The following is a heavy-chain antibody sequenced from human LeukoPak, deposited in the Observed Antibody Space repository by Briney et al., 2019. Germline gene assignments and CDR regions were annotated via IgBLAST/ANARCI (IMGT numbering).Heavy chain of an antibody. D-gene: IGHD1-26*01. V-gene: IGHV3-21*01. CDR3: ARDLLGWELHYFDY. Sequence: GGSLRLSCAASGFTFSIYSMNWVRQAPGKGLEWVSYISSSSSYIYYADSVKGRFTISRDNAKNSLYLQMNSLRAEDTAVYYCARDLLGWELHYFDYWGQGTLVTVSS. CDR1: GFTFSIYS. J-gene: IGHJ4*02. CDR2: ISSSSSYI.